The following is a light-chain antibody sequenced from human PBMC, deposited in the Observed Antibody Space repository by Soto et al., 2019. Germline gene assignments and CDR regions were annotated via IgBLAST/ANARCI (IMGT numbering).Light chain of an antibody. CDR1: QSLLHSNGNTY. V-gene: IGKV2-28*01. CDR3: MQALQTPLT. J-gene: IGKJ4*01. Sequence: DIVMTQSPLSLSVTPGEPASISCRSSQSLLHSNGNTYLDWYLQKPGQSPQLLIFLGSNRASGVPDRFSGSGSGTDFTLKISRVEAEDVGVYYCMQALQTPLTFGGGTKVEIK. CDR2: LGS.